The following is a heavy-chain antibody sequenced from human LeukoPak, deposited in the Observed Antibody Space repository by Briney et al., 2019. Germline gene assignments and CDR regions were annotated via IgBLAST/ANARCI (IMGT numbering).Heavy chain of an antibody. Sequence: PGGSLRLSCAASGFTFSSYWMSWVRQAPGKGLEGVANIKQDGSEKYYVDSVKGRFTISRDNAKNSLYLQMNSLRAEDTAVYYCARVPGLTLPSSRARMNDYVWVQYYFDYWGQGTLVTVSS. CDR2: IKQDGSEK. CDR1: GFTFSSYW. D-gene: IGHD3-16*01. V-gene: IGHV3-7*01. CDR3: ARVPGLTLPSSRARMNDYVWVQYYFDY. J-gene: IGHJ4*02.